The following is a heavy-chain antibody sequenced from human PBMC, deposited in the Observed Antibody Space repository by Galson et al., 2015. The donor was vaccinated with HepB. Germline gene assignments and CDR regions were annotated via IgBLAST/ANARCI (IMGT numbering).Heavy chain of an antibody. CDR2: VSGSGPRT. Sequence: SLRLSCAASGFTFSSSAMSWVRQAPGKGLEWVSAVSGSGPRTYYADSVKGRFTISRDNSKNTLYLQMNSLRVEDTAVYYCAKEKDSSGWYDYWGQGTLVTVSS. CDR1: GFTFSSSA. J-gene: IGHJ4*02. D-gene: IGHD6-19*01. CDR3: AKEKDSSGWYDY. V-gene: IGHV3-23*01.